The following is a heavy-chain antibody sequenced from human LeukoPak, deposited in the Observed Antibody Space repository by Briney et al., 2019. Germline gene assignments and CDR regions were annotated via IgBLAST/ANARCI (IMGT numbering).Heavy chain of an antibody. J-gene: IGHJ4*02. CDR1: GFTFSSFA. CDR2: IRYDGSNK. Sequence: GGSLRLSCAASGFTFSSFAIHWVRQAPGKGLEWVAFIRYDGSNKYYADSVKGRFTISRDNSKNTLYLQMNSLRAEDTAVYYCAKDTSKYFDYWGQGTLVTVSS. V-gene: IGHV3-30*02. D-gene: IGHD2/OR15-2a*01. CDR3: AKDTSKYFDY.